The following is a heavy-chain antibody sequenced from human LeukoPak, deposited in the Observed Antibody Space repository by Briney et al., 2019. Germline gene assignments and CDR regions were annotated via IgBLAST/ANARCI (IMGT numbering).Heavy chain of an antibody. CDR1: GYSFNTYW. J-gene: IGHJ4*02. CDR3: ARIGYCGGDCYSGYFDY. Sequence: GESLKISCKGSGYSFNTYWIGWVRQMPGKGLEWMGIIYPGDSDTRYSPSFQGQVTISADKSISTAYLQWSSLKASDTAMYYCARIGYCGGDCYSGYFDYWGQGTLVTVSS. V-gene: IGHV5-51*01. CDR2: IYPGDSDT. D-gene: IGHD2-21*02.